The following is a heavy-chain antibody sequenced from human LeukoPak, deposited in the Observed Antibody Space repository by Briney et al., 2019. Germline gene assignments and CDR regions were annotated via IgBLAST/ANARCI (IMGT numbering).Heavy chain of an antibody. CDR2: ISGSGGSI. CDR3: AKGPYCDSSSCYTIGSFDF. J-gene: IGHJ5*01. D-gene: IGHD2-2*01. CDR1: GFTFRSHA. V-gene: IGHV3-23*01. Sequence: GGSLRLSCAASGFTFRSHAMGWVRQAPGKGLEWVSAISGSGGSIYYADSVKGRFTISRDNSNNMIYLQIDSLRAEDTALYYCAKGPYCDSSSCYTIGSFDFWGQGTLVTVSS.